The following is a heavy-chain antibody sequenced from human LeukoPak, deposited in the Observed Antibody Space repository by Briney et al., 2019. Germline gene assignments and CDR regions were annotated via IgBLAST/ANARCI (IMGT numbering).Heavy chain of an antibody. J-gene: IGHJ6*02. D-gene: IGHD2-2*01. CDR1: GGSFSGYY. Sequence: SETLSLTCAVYGGSFSGYYWSWIRQPPGKGLEWIGEINHSGSTNYNPSLKSRVTISVDTSKNQFFLKMRTVTAADTAVYYCARGRCSSTSCYGPMGRRYGMDVWGQGTTVTVSS. V-gene: IGHV4-34*01. CDR2: INHSGST. CDR3: ARGRCSSTSCYGPMGRRYGMDV.